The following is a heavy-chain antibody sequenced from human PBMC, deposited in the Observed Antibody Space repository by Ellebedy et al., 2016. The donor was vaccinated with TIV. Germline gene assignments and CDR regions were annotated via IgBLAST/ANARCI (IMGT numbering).Heavy chain of an antibody. CDR3: ARNGYSSGWPYYYGMDV. CDR1: GYSFTSYW. V-gene: IGHV5-51*01. CDR2: IYPGDSDT. D-gene: IGHD6-19*01. J-gene: IGHJ6*02. Sequence: GESLKISCKGSGYSFTSYWIGWVRQMPGKGLEWMGIIYPGDSDTRYSPSFQGQVTISADKSISTAYLQWSSLKASDTAMYYCARNGYSSGWPYYYGMDVWGQGTTVTVSS.